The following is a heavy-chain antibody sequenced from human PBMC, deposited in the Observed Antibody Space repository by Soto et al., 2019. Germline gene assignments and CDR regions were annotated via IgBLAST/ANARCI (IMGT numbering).Heavy chain of an antibody. CDR1: GGSISSYY. D-gene: IGHD6-19*01. CDR3: ARLYDGSGWYFDY. CDR2: IYYSGST. Sequence: QVQLQESGPGLVKPSETLSLTCTVSGGSISSYYWSWIRQPPGKGLEWIGYIYYSGSTNYNPSLKSRVTISVDTSKNQFSLKLSSVTAADTAVYYCARLYDGSGWYFDYWGQGTLVTVSS. V-gene: IGHV4-59*08. J-gene: IGHJ4*02.